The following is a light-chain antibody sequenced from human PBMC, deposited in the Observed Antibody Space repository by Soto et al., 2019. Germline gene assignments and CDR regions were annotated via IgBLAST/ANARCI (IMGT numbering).Light chain of an antibody. CDR2: DVS. J-gene: IGKJ1*01. V-gene: IGKV1-5*01. CDR3: QKYYNDWA. CDR1: QTISSL. Sequence: DIQMTQSPTTLSASVGDGVTITCRASQTISSLLAWYQQRPGTAPKLLIYDVSSLQGGVPSRFSGSGSGTEFTLTISGLQPDAFETYYCQKYYNDWAFGQGTKVE.